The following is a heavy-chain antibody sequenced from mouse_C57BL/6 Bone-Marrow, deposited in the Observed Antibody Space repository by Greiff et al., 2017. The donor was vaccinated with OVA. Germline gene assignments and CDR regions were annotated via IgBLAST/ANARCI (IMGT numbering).Heavy chain of an antibody. CDR1: GFSLTSYG. CDR2: IWSGGST. V-gene: IGHV2-2*01. CDR3: ARKGRSTTGYYYAMDY. D-gene: IGHD2-14*01. Sequence: VQLQQSGPGLVQPSQSLSITCTVSGFSLTSYGVHWVRQSPGKGLEWLGVIWSGGSTDYNAAFISRLSISKDNSKSQVFFKMNSLQADDTAIYYCARKGRSTTGYYYAMDYWGQGTSVTVSS. J-gene: IGHJ4*01.